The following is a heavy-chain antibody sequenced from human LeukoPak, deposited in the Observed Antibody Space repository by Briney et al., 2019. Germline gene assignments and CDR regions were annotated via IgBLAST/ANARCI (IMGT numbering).Heavy chain of an antibody. CDR2: ISYDGSNK. D-gene: IGHD7-27*01. CDR3: AIDPNWGVDY. J-gene: IGHJ4*02. V-gene: IGHV3-30*04. Sequence: GRSLRLSCAASGFTFSSYAMHWVRQAPGKGLEWVAVISYDGSNKYYADSVKGRFTISRDNSKNTLYLQMNSLRAKDTAVYYCAIDPNWGVDYWGQGVLVTVSS. CDR1: GFTFSSYA.